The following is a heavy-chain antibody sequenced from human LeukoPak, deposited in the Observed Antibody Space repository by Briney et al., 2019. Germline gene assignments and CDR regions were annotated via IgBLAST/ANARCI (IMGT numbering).Heavy chain of an antibody. D-gene: IGHD3-9*01. CDR1: GGSISSNSYY. J-gene: IGHJ5*02. CDR2: IYTTGST. Sequence: TLSLTCTVSGGSISSNSYYWSWIRQPAGKGLEWIGRIYTTGSTNYNPSLKSRVTISVDTSKNQFSLNLTSVTAADTALYFCARTHFDSLGWFDPWGQGIQVIVSS. V-gene: IGHV4-61*02. CDR3: ARTHFDSLGWFDP.